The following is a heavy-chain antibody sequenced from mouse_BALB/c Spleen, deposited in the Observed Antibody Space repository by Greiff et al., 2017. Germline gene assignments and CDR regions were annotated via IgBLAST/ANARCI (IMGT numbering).Heavy chain of an antibody. D-gene: IGHD1-1*02. CDR3: VRGGGNHWYFDV. CDR1: GFSLTSYD. Sequence: QVQLKESGPGLVAPSQSLSITCTVSGFSLTSYDISWIRQPPGKGLEWLGVIWTGGGTNYNSAFMSRLSISKDNSKSQVFLKMNSLQTDDTAIYYCVRGGGNHWYFDVWGAGTTVTVAS. CDR2: IWTGGGT. V-gene: IGHV2-9-2*01. J-gene: IGHJ1*01.